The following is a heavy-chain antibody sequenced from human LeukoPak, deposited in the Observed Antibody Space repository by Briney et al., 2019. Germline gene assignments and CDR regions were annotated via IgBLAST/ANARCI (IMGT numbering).Heavy chain of an antibody. J-gene: IGHJ4*02. D-gene: IGHD3-22*01. V-gene: IGHV3-21*01. CDR2: ISRSSIYI. CDR3: ARSRYDGSGYYGIIDY. CDR1: GFTFSNYN. Sequence: PGGSLRLSCAASGFTFSNYNMDWVRQAPGKGLEWVSSISRSSIYIYYADSMKGRFTISRDNAKNSLYLQMNSLRGEDTAVYYCARSRYDGSGYYGIIDYWGQGTQVTVSS.